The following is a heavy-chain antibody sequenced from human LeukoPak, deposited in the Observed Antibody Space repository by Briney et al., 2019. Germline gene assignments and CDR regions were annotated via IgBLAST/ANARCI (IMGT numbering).Heavy chain of an antibody. Sequence: SETLSLTCAVYGGSFNDYYWSWIRQPPGKGLEWIGEINHSGSTNYNPSLKSRVTISVDTSKNQFSLRLSSVTAADTAVYYCAIDIAATGRWCFYLWRGSTLVTVSS. CDR2: INHSGST. CDR1: GGSFNDYY. V-gene: IGHV4-34*01. CDR3: AIDIAATGRWCFYL. D-gene: IGHD6-13*01. J-gene: IGHJ2*01.